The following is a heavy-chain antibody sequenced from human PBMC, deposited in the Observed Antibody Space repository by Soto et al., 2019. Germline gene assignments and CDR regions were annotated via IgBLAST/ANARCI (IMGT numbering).Heavy chain of an antibody. CDR2: IYYSGST. J-gene: IGHJ4*02. Sequence: PSETLSVTCTVSGGSISSGGYYWSWIRQHPGKGLEWIGYIYYSGSTYYNPSLKSRVTISVDTSKNQFSLKLSSVTAADTAVYFCARLEGLATISYYFDFWGPGALVTVSS. V-gene: IGHV4-31*03. D-gene: IGHD3-9*01. CDR3: ARLEGLATISYYFDF. CDR1: GGSISSGGYY.